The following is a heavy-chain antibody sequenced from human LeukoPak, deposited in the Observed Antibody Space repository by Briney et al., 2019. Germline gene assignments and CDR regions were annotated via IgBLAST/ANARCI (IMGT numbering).Heavy chain of an antibody. V-gene: IGHV1-69*04. CDR2: IIPILGIA. J-gene: IGHJ3*02. CDR1: GGTFSSYA. D-gene: IGHD3-22*01. CDR3: ARSNYYDSSGYPSDAFDI. Sequence: SVKVSCKASGGTFSSYAISWVRQAPGQGLEWMGRIIPILGIANYAQKFQGRVTITADKSTSTAYMELSSLRSEDTAVYYCARSNYYDSSGYPSDAFDIWGQGTIVTVSS.